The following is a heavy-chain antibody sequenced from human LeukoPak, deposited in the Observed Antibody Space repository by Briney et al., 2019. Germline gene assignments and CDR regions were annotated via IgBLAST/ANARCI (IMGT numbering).Heavy chain of an antibody. Sequence: PGGSLRLSCAASGFTFSGSGMSWVRQAPGKGLEWVANIKQDGSEKNYVDSVKGRFTISRDNAQNSLYLQMNSLRAEDTAVYYCAKRRADCSGGTCYYRRLDYWGQGTLVTVSS. CDR2: IKQDGSEK. D-gene: IGHD2-15*01. CDR1: GFTFSGSG. CDR3: AKRRADCSGGTCYYRRLDY. V-gene: IGHV3-7*01. J-gene: IGHJ4*02.